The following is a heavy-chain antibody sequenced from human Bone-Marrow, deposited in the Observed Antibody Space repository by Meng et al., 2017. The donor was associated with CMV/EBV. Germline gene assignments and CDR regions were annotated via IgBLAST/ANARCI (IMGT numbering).Heavy chain of an antibody. V-gene: IGHV4-59*01. CDR3: ASSKGHGGSYYSGYFDY. CDR1: GGSINNYY. D-gene: IGHD1-26*01. J-gene: IGHJ4*02. Sequence: SETLSLTCTVSGGSINNYYWSWIRQPPGKGLEWIGYFFYSGSTNYNPSLKSRVTISGDTSKNQFSLKLSSVTAADTAVYYCASSKGHGGSYYSGYFDYWGQGTLVTVSS. CDR2: FFYSGST.